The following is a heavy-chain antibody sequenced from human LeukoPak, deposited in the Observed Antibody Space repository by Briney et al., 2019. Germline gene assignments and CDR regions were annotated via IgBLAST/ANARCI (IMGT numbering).Heavy chain of an antibody. D-gene: IGHD3-22*01. CDR3: ARSDNSGYYFDH. J-gene: IGHJ4*02. CDR1: NNSISSGGYY. Sequence: SETLSLTCTVSNNSISSGGYYWSWIRQHPGKGLEWIGYIYYSGRTYYNPSLKSRAAISVDTSKNHFSLKLNSVTAADTAVYYCARSDNSGYYFDHWGQGTLVTVSS. V-gene: IGHV4-31*03. CDR2: IYYSGRT.